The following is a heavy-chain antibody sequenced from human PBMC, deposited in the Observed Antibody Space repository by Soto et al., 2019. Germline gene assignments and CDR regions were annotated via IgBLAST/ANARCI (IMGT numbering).Heavy chain of an antibody. V-gene: IGHV4-4*02. Sequence: TLSLTCAVSGGSFTSNNWWTWVRQPPGQGLEWIGEIYRTGSTNYNPSFKSRVTISLDKSENQFSLKVTSLTAADTAVYYCASRDPGTSVDYWGQGTLVTVSS. J-gene: IGHJ4*02. CDR3: ASRDPGTSVDY. CDR1: GGSFTSNNW. CDR2: IYRTGST. D-gene: IGHD1-7*01.